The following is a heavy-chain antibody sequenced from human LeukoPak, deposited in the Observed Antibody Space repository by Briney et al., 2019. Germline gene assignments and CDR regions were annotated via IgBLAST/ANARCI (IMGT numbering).Heavy chain of an antibody. J-gene: IGHJ6*03. Sequence: GSLRLSCAASGFTFSSYGMHWVRQAPGKGLEWVAVISYDGSNKYYADSVKGRFTISRDNSKNTLYLQMNSLRAEDTAVYYCSLSGYSYGGYYYYYYMDVWGKGITVTVSS. CDR1: GFTFSSYG. V-gene: IGHV3-30*03. D-gene: IGHD5-18*01. CDR2: ISYDGSNK. CDR3: SLSGYSYGGYYYYYYMDV.